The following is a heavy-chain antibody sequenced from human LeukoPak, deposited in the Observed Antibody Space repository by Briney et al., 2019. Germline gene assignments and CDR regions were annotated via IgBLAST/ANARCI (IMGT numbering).Heavy chain of an antibody. J-gene: IGHJ4*02. CDR2: IKGDGSEK. Sequence: GGSLRLFCVASDFNFRSNWMDWVRQAPGKGLEWVANIKGDGSEKNYVDSVKGRFSISRDNAKNSLYLEMNSLRAEDTGVYYCAKEGDWNLDYWGQGALVTVSS. V-gene: IGHV3-7*04. CDR1: DFNFRSNW. D-gene: IGHD1-1*01. CDR3: AKEGDWNLDY.